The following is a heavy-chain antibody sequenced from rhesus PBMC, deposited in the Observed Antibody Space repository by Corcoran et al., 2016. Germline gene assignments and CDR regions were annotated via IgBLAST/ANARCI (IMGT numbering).Heavy chain of an antibody. CDR1: GASISSHY. CDR3: AKYFTGSGIDY. CDR2: IYGGSGST. D-gene: IGHD2-15*01. J-gene: IGHJ4*01. V-gene: IGHV4-160*01. Sequence: QVQLQESGPGLVKPSETLSLACAVSGASISSHYWRWFRQSPGKGLEWIGYIYGGSGSTGDNPSLKSRGTISMDTSKNQYFLKLSSVTAADTAVYVCAKYFTGSGIDYWGQGVLVTVSS.